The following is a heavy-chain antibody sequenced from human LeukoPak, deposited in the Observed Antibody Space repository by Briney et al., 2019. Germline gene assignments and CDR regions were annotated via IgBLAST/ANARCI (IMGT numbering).Heavy chain of an antibody. J-gene: IGHJ6*03. Sequence: VASVKVSCKASGYTFTSYYMHWVRQAPGQGLEWMGIINPSGGSTSYAQKFQGRVTMTTDTSTSTAYMELRSLRSDDTAVYYCARDIDCSSTSCYPAYYYYMDVWGKGTTVTVSS. D-gene: IGHD2-2*01. V-gene: IGHV1-46*01. CDR2: INPSGGST. CDR1: GYTFTSYY. CDR3: ARDIDCSSTSCYPAYYYYMDV.